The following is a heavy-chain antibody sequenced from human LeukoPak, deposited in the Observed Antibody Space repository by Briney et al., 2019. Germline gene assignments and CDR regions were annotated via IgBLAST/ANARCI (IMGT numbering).Heavy chain of an antibody. CDR2: INHSGST. D-gene: IGHD1-14*01. CDR1: GGSFSGYY. V-gene: IGHV4-34*01. Sequence: SETLSLTCAVYGGSFSGYYWSWIRQPPGKGLEWIGEINHSGSTNYNPSLKSRVTISVDTSKNQFSLKLSSVTAADTAVYYCARGWSTKRNNYYYYYGMDVWGQGTTVTVSS. J-gene: IGHJ6*02. CDR3: ARGWSTKRNNYYYYYGMDV.